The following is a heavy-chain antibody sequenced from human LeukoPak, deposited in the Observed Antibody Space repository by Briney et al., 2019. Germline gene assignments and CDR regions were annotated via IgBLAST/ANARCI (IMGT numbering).Heavy chain of an antibody. V-gene: IGHV3-30*02. D-gene: IGHD2-2*01. CDR1: GFTFSSYG. J-gene: IGHJ4*02. Sequence: GGSLRLSCAASGFTFSSYGMHWVRQAPGKGLEWVAFIRYDGSNKYYADSVKGRFTISRDNSKNTLYLQMNSLRAEDTAVYYCAKERNIVVVPAAIGGLDYWGQGTLATVSS. CDR3: AKERNIVVVPAAIGGLDY. CDR2: IRYDGSNK.